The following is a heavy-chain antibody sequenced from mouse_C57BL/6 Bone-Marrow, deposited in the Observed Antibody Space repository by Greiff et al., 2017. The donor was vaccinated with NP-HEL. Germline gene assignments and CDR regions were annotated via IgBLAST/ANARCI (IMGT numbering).Heavy chain of an antibody. D-gene: IGHD3-2*02. V-gene: IGHV1-66*01. Sequence: VQLQQSGPELVKPGASVKISCKASGYSFTSYYIHWVKQRPGQGLEWIGWIYPGSGNTKYNEKFKGKATLTADTSSSTAYMQLSSLTSEDSAVYCCGLRCQGYFDVWGTGTTVTVSS. J-gene: IGHJ1*03. CDR3: GLRCQGYFDV. CDR2: IYPGSGNT. CDR1: GYSFTSYY.